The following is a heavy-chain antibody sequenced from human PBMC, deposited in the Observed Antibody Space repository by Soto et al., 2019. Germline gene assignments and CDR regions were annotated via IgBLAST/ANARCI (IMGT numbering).Heavy chain of an antibody. Sequence: QVQIQQWGAGLLKPSETLSLTCAVSGGSFSGFYWTWIRQPPGEGLEWIGEINHSGTINFNPSLRSRLTISLDSSKKHFALKLTSLTAADAAVYYCARADRTLVTSSGLDVWGQGTTVTVSS. V-gene: IGHV4-34*02. CDR2: INHSGTI. D-gene: IGHD2-21*02. CDR3: ARADRTLVTSSGLDV. J-gene: IGHJ6*02. CDR1: GGSFSGFY.